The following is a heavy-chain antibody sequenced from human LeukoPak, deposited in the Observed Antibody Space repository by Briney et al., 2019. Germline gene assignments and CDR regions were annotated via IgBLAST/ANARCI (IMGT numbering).Heavy chain of an antibody. J-gene: IGHJ6*02. V-gene: IGHV1-2*02. D-gene: IGHD2-2*01. Sequence: GASVKVSCKASGYTFTGYYMHWVRQAPGQGLEWMGWINPNSGGTNYAQKFQGRVTMTRDTSISTAYMELSRLRSDDTAVYYCARDGFSSTNWGGYYYYGLDVWGQGTTVTVSS. CDR2: INPNSGGT. CDR3: ARDGFSSTNWGGYYYYGLDV. CDR1: GYTFTGYY.